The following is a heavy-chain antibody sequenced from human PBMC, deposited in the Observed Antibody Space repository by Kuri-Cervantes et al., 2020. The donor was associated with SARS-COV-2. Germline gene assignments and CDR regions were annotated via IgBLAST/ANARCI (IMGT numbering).Heavy chain of an antibody. CDR2: ISYDGSNK. J-gene: IGHJ4*02. D-gene: IGHD4-11*01. CDR1: GFTFSSYA. Sequence: GESLKISCAASGFTFSSYAMHWVRQAPGKGLEWVAVISYDGSNKYYADSVKGRFTISRDNSKNTLYLQMNSLRAEDTAVYYCARALDPGFLPQTIVAFPYWGQGTLVTVSS. CDR3: ARALDPGFLPQTIVAFPY. V-gene: IGHV3-30-3*01.